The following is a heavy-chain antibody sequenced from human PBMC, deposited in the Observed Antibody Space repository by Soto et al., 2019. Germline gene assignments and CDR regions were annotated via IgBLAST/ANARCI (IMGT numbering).Heavy chain of an antibody. CDR1: GYTFTGYY. J-gene: IGHJ3*02. D-gene: IGHD1-20*01. V-gene: IGHV1-2*04. CDR2: INPNSGGT. CDR3: ARGSGALRNYNWKAFDI. Sequence: GASVKVSCKASGYTFTGYYMHWVRQAPGQGLEWMGWINPNSGGTNYAQKFQGWVTMTRDTSISTAYMELSRLRSDDTAVYYCARGSGALRNYNWKAFDIWGQGTMVTVSS.